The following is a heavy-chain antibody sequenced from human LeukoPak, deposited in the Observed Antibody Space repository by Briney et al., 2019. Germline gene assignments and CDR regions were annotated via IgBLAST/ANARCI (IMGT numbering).Heavy chain of an antibody. J-gene: IGHJ5*02. CDR2: IGGSGGGT. D-gene: IGHD6-19*01. V-gene: IGHV3-23*01. CDR1: GFTFSSYA. Sequence: GGSLRLSCAASGFTFSSYAMHWVRQAPGKGLEWVSGIGGSGGGTYYADSVKGRLIISRDTFKNTLYLQMNNLRAEDTAIYYCAKANSGSWKSGWFDPWGQGTLVTVSS. CDR3: AKANSGSWKSGWFDP.